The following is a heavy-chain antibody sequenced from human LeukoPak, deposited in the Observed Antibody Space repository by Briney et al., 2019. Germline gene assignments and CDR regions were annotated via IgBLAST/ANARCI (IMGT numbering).Heavy chain of an antibody. Sequence: PSETLSLTCAVYGGSFSGYYWSWIRQPPGKGLEWIGEINHSGSTNYNPSLKSRVTISVDTSKNQFSLKLSSVTAADTAVYYCARERYSFNYYYGMDVWGQGTTVTVSS. V-gene: IGHV4-34*01. D-gene: IGHD5-18*01. J-gene: IGHJ6*02. CDR2: INHSGST. CDR1: GGSFSGYY. CDR3: ARERYSFNYYYGMDV.